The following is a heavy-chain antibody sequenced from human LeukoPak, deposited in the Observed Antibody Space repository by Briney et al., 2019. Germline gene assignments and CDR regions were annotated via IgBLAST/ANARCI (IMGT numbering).Heavy chain of an antibody. J-gene: IGHJ4*02. Sequence: GASVTVSCTASGYTFTSYYMHWVRQAPGQGVEWMGVINPSGGSTSYAQKFQGRVTMTRDTSTSTFYMNLSSLRSEDTAVYYCARDHQYGDYDGTFDYWGQGSLVTVS. V-gene: IGHV1-46*01. CDR1: GYTFTSYY. D-gene: IGHD4-17*01. CDR3: ARDHQYGDYDGTFDY. CDR2: INPSGGST.